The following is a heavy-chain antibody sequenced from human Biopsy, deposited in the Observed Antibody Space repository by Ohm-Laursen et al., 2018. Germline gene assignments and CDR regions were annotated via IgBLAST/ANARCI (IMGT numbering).Heavy chain of an antibody. Sequence: TLSLTCFVYGGSFSGYYWSWIRQPPGKGLEWIGEINHRGSTNYNPSLKSRVTISLDTSKNHFFLKLRPVTAADTAVYYCARAVDYYDPYYYYGLDVWGQGTTVTVSS. CDR2: INHRGST. D-gene: IGHD3-16*01. J-gene: IGHJ6*02. CDR3: ARAVDYYDPYYYYGLDV. CDR1: GGSFSGYY. V-gene: IGHV4-34*01.